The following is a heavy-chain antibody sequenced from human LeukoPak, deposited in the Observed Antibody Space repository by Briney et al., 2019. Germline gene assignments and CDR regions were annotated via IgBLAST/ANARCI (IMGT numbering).Heavy chain of an antibody. D-gene: IGHD1-7*01. CDR2: ISGSGGST. V-gene: IGHV3-23*01. CDR3: ARAHNWKYGTFDY. Sequence: GGTLRLSCAASGFTFSSYGMSWVRQAPGKGLEWVSAISGSGGSTYYADSVKGRFTISRDNSKNTLYLQMNSLRAEDTAVYYCARAHNWKYGTFDYWGQGTLVTVSS. J-gene: IGHJ4*02. CDR1: GFTFSSYG.